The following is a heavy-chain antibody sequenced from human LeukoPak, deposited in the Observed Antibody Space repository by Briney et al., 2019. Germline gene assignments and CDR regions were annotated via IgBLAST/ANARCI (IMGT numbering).Heavy chain of an antibody. V-gene: IGHV1-18*01. Sequence: ASVKVSCKASGYTFTSYGISWARQAPGQGLEWMGWISAYNGNTNYAQKLQGRVTMTTDTSTSTAYMELRSLRSDDTAVYYCARDTRCSSTSCYTSSYGMDVWGQGTTVTVSS. CDR3: ARDTRCSSTSCYTSSYGMDV. CDR1: GYTFTSYG. D-gene: IGHD2-2*02. CDR2: ISAYNGNT. J-gene: IGHJ6*02.